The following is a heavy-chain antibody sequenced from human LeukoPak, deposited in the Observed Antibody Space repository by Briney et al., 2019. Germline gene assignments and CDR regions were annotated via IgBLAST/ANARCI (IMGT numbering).Heavy chain of an antibody. Sequence: SETLSLTCSFSGDSISTYYWSWIRQSPGEGLEWIGHIYSSGNTDCNSSLKSRVTISVDTSRSQFSLRLSSVTATDTAVYYCARLRWQLVGPYFDYWGQGILVTVSS. CDR1: GDSISTYY. V-gene: IGHV4-59*01. J-gene: IGHJ4*02. CDR3: ARLRWQLVGPYFDY. D-gene: IGHD6-13*01. CDR2: IYSSGNT.